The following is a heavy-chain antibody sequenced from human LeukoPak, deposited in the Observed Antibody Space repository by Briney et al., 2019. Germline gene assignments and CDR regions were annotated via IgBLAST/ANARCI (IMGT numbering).Heavy chain of an antibody. Sequence: SETLSLTCIVSDGSISSSSYYWGWIPQPPGKGREWIGNLFYTGEHLYNPSLSSRVTISVDTSKIQFSLRRTSVTDADTAVYYCARTDSGRYSYFDYWGEGTLVTVCS. CDR2: LFYTGEH. D-gene: IGHD1-26*01. CDR3: ARTDSGRYSYFDY. V-gene: IGHV4-39*01. J-gene: IGHJ4*02. CDR1: DGSISSSSYY.